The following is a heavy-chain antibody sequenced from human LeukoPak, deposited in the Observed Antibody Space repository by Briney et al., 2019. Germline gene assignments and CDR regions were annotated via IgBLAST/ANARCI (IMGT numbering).Heavy chain of an antibody. J-gene: IGHJ4*02. CDR3: AREGRTTVTTTSN. Sequence: PSETLSLTCTVSGGSISSYYWSWIRQPPGKGLEWIGYIYYSGSTNYNPSLKSRVTISVDTSKNQFSLKLSSVTAADTAVYYCAREGRTTVTTTSNWGQGTLVTVSS. V-gene: IGHV4-59*01. D-gene: IGHD4-17*01. CDR2: IYYSGST. CDR1: GGSISSYY.